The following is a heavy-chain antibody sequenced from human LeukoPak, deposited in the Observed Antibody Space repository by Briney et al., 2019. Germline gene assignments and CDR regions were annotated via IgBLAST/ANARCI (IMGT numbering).Heavy chain of an antibody. D-gene: IGHD3-3*01. CDR3: AKGAFGVVIKDDAFDI. Sequence: GGSLRLSCAASGFTFSSYGMHWVRQAPGKGLEWVAFIRYDGSNKYYTDSVKGRFTISRDNSKNTLYLQMNSLRAEDTAVYYCAKGAFGVVIKDDAFDIWGQGTLVTVSS. CDR1: GFTFSSYG. J-gene: IGHJ3*02. CDR2: IRYDGSNK. V-gene: IGHV3-30*02.